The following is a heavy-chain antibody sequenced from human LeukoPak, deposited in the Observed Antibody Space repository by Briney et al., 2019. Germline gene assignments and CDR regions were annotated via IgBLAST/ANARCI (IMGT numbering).Heavy chain of an antibody. CDR3: ARFSSGSYDY. Sequence: SETLSLTCAVYGGSFSGYYWSWIRQPPGKGLEWIGEINHSGSTNYNPSLKSRVTISVDTSKNQFSLKLSSVTAADTAVYYCARFSSGSYDYWGQGTLVTVSS. V-gene: IGHV4-34*01. CDR2: INHSGST. D-gene: IGHD1-26*01. CDR1: GGSFSGYY. J-gene: IGHJ4*02.